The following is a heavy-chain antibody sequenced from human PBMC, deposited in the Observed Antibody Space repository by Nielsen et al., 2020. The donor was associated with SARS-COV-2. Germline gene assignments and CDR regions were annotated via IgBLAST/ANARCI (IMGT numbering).Heavy chain of an antibody. CDR1: GYTFTGYY. J-gene: IGHJ6*02. D-gene: IGHD5-18*01. CDR3: ARADGYSYGYYYYGMDV. CDR2: LKPNRGGT. V-gene: IGHV1-2*04. Sequence: ASVKVSCKASGYTFTGYYMHWVRHAPGKGLEWMGWLKPNRGGTNYAQKFQGWVTMTRDTSISTAYMELSRLRSDDTAVYYCARADGYSYGYYYYGMDVWGQGTTVTVSS.